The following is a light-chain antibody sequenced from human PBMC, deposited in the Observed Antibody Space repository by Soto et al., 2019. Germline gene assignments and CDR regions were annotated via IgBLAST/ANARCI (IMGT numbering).Light chain of an antibody. CDR3: QQYGSSGT. V-gene: IGKV1-39*01. J-gene: IGKJ1*01. CDR1: QSITGY. CDR2: AAS. Sequence: DIQMTQSPSSLSASVGDRVTTTRRASQSITGYLNWYQQKPGKVPKLLIYAASTLQSGVPSRFSGSGSGTDFTLTISRLEPEDFAVYYCQQYGSSGTFGQGTKVDIK.